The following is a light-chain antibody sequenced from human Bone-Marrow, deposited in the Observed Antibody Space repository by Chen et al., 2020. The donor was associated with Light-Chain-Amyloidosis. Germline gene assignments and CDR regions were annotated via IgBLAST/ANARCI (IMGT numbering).Light chain of an antibody. CDR2: DAS. V-gene: IGLV3-21*02. Sequence: SYVLTQPSSVSVAPGQTATIACGGNNIGSTSVHWYQQTPGQAPLLVVYDASDRPSGIHERWSGYNSGNTATLTISRVEAGDEAGYYCQVWDRSSDRPVLGGGTKLTVL. J-gene: IGLJ3*02. CDR1: NIGSTS. CDR3: QVWDRSSDRPV.